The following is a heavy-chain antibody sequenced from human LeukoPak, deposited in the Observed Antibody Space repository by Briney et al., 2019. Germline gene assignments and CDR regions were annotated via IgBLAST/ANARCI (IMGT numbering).Heavy chain of an antibody. CDR2: IYPGDSDT. Sequence: GESLKISCKASGYSFTTYWIGWVRQMPGKGLEWMGIIYPGDSDTRYSPSFQGQVTISADISISTAYLQWSSLKASDTAMYYCARHANYYDSGRWFDPWGQGTLVTVSS. V-gene: IGHV5-51*01. CDR3: ARHANYYDSGRWFDP. J-gene: IGHJ5*02. D-gene: IGHD3-10*01. CDR1: GYSFTTYW.